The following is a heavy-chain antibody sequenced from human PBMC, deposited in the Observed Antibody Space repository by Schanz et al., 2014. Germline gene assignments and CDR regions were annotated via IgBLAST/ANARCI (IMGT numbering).Heavy chain of an antibody. D-gene: IGHD5-12*01. CDR2: INSRSNFI. CDR3: AGAVATIRADSFDI. Sequence: QVQLVESGGGLVKPGGSLRLSCAASGLTFSDYYMSWIRQTPKGLEWVSSINSRSNFIYYADSVKGRFTISRDNAKNSLYLQMNSLRAEDTAVYYCAGAVATIRADSFDIWGQGTMVAVS. V-gene: IGHV3-11*06. J-gene: IGHJ3*02. CDR1: GLTFSDYY.